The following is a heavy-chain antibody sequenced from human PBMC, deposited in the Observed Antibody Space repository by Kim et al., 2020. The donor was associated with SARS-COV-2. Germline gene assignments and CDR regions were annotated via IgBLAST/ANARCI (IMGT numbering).Heavy chain of an antibody. CDR3: ASAGGGRSTSCPNWFDP. V-gene: IGHV4-34*01. J-gene: IGHJ5*02. CDR2: INHSGST. D-gene: IGHD2-2*01. CDR1: GGSFSGYY. Sequence: SETLSLTCAVYGGSFSGYYWSWIRQPPGKGLEWIGEINHSGSTNYNPSLKSRVTISVDTSKNQFSLKLSSVTAADTAVYYCASAGGGRSTSCPNWFDPWGQRTLLTVSS.